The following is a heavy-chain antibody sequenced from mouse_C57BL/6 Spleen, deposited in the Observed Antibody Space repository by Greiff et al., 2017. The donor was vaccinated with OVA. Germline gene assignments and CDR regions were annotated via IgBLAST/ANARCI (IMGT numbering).Heavy chain of an antibody. V-gene: IGHV5-6*01. CDR2: ISSGGRYT. CDR1: GFTFSSYG. D-gene: IGHD2-4*01. CDR3: ARHVDDYDFDY. Sequence: EVQLQESGGDLVKPGGSLKLSCAASGFTFSSYGMSWVRQTPDKRLEWVATISSGGRYTYYPDSVKGRFTISRDNAKNTLYLQMSSLKSEDTAMYYCARHVDDYDFDYWGQGTTLTVSS. J-gene: IGHJ2*01.